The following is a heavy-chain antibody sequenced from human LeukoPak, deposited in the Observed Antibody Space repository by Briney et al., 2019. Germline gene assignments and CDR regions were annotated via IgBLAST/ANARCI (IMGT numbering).Heavy chain of an antibody. Sequence: GGSLRLSCAVSGFTFSNYWMSWVRQAPGKGLEWVANIKQDGSEKYYVDSMKGRFTIVRDNAKNSLDLQMNSLRAEDTAVYYCVRDAMSSGGAFDIWGQGTMVIVSS. D-gene: IGHD3-10*01. CDR1: GFTFSNYW. CDR3: VRDAMSSGGAFDI. J-gene: IGHJ3*02. V-gene: IGHV3-7*01. CDR2: IKQDGSEK.